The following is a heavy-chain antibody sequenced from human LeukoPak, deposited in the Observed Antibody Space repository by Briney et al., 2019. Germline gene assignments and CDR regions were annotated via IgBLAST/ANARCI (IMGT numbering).Heavy chain of an antibody. CDR2: ISSNGGST. CDR3: ARVTGAHLDY. Sequence: GGSLRLSCAASGFTFSSYAMHWVRQAPGKGLEYVSAISSNGGSTYYANSVKGRFTISRDNSKNTLYLQMGSLGAEDMAVYYCARVTGAHLDYWGQGTLVTVSS. D-gene: IGHD3-10*01. J-gene: IGHJ4*02. CDR1: GFTFSSYA. V-gene: IGHV3-64*01.